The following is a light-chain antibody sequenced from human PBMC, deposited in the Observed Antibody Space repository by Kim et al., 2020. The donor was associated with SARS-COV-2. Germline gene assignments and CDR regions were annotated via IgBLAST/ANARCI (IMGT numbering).Light chain of an antibody. J-gene: IGLJ3*02. V-gene: IGLV1-47*01. CDR2: RNN. Sequence: ELTQPPSASGTPGQRVTISCSGSSSNIGSNYVYWYQQLPGTAPKLLIYRNNQRPSGVPDRFSGSKSGTSASLAISGLRSEDEADYYCAAWDDSLSGWV. CDR1: SSNIGSNY. CDR3: AAWDDSLSGWV.